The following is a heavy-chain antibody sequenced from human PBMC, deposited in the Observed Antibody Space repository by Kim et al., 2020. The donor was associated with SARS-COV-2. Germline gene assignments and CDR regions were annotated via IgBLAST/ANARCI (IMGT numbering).Heavy chain of an antibody. CDR1: GYTFTGYY. V-gene: IGHV1-2*02. Sequence: ASVKVSCKASGYTFTGYYMHWVRQAPGQGLEWMGWINPNSGGTNYAQKFQGRVTMTRDTSISTAYMELSRLRSDDTAVYYCARGRLDTMIVVVITSWYFDLWGRGTLVTVSS. D-gene: IGHD3-22*01. CDR2: INPNSGGT. CDR3: ARGRLDTMIVVVITSWYFDL. J-gene: IGHJ2*01.